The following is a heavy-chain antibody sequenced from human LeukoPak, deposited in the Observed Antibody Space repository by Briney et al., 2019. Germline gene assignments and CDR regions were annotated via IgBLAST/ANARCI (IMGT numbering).Heavy chain of an antibody. V-gene: IGHV4-34*01. CDR3: ARGKTYYYGSGSYRRYYFDY. J-gene: IGHJ4*02. Sequence: SETLSLTCAVYGGSFSGYYWSWIRQPPGKGLEWLGEINHSGSTNYNPSLKSRVTISVDTSKNQFSLKLSSVTAADTAVYYCARGKTYYYGSGSYRRYYFDYWGQGTLVTVSS. CDR2: INHSGST. CDR1: GGSFSGYY. D-gene: IGHD3-10*01.